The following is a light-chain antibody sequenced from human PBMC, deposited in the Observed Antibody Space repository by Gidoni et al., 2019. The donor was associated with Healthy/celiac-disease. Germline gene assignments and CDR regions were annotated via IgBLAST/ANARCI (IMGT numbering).Light chain of an antibody. CDR1: QDISNY. V-gene: IGKV1-33*01. CDR2: DAS. J-gene: IGKJ3*01. CDR3: QQYDNRPSLT. Sequence: DIQMTQSPSSLSASVGDRVTITCQASQDISNYLNWYQQKPGKAPKLLIYDASNLETGVPSRFSGSGSGTDFTFTISSLQPEDIATYYCQQYDNRPSLTFGPGTKVDIK.